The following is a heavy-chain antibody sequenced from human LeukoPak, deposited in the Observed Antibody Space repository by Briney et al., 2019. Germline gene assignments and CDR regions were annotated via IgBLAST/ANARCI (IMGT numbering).Heavy chain of an antibody. Sequence: GGSLRLSCAASGFTFSSYSMNWVRQAPGKGLEWVSSISSSSSYIYYADSVKGRFTISRDNANTSLFLEMNTLRAEDTAVYYCARSRLGGRGAFDIWGQGTVVTVSS. D-gene: IGHD1-1*01. CDR3: ARSRLGGRGAFDI. J-gene: IGHJ3*02. CDR2: ISSSSSYI. CDR1: GFTFSSYS. V-gene: IGHV3-21*01.